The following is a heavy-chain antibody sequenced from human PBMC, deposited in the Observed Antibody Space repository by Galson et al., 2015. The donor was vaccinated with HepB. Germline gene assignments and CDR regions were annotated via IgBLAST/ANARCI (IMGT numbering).Heavy chain of an antibody. V-gene: IGHV6-1*01. D-gene: IGHD5-12*01. CDR3: ARAPGREESGYDTDAFDL. CDR2: TYYRSKWYK. Sequence: PSRGLEWLGRTYYRSKWYKDYAISVKSRISINPDTSKNQLSLQLKSVTPEDTAVYFCARAPGREESGYDTDAFDLWGQGTMVTVSS. J-gene: IGHJ3*01.